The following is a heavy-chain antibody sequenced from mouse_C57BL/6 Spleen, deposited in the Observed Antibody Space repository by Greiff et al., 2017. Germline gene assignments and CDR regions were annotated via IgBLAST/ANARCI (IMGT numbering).Heavy chain of an antibody. D-gene: IGHD1-1*01. V-gene: IGHV5-9*01. Sequence: EVQVVESGGGLVKPGGSLKLSCAASGFTFSSYTMSWVRQTPEKRLEWVATISGGGGNTYYPDSVKGRFTISRDNAKNTLYLQMSSLRSEDTALYYCARPRGSSPAWFAYWGQGTLVTVSA. CDR2: ISGGGGNT. CDR1: GFTFSSYT. CDR3: ARPRGSSPAWFAY. J-gene: IGHJ3*01.